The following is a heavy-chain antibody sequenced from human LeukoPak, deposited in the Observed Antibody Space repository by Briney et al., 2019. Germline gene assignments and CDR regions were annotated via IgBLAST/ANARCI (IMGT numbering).Heavy chain of an antibody. CDR3: ARRDCSGGSCYSRYYYYYMDV. Sequence: PSETLSLTCTVSGGSISSSSYYWGWIRQPPGKGLEWTGSIYYSGSTYYNPSLKSRVTISVDTSKNQFSLKLSSVTAADTAVYYCARRDCSGGSCYSRYYYYYMDVWGKGTTVTVSS. D-gene: IGHD2-15*01. CDR1: GGSISSSSYY. V-gene: IGHV4-39*01. J-gene: IGHJ6*03. CDR2: IYYSGST.